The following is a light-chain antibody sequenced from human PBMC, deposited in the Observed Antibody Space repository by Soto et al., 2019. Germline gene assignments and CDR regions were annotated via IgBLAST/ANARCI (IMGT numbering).Light chain of an antibody. CDR1: SSNIGSNT. V-gene: IGLV1-44*01. J-gene: IGLJ2*01. CDR2: SND. Sequence: QSVLTQSPSASGSSGQKVSISCSGSSSNIGSNTVNWYQLVPGTGPKLLIYSNDQRPSAVPGRFSGSKSGTSASLTISGLQSEDEADYYCATWDDSLNNVIFGGGTKLTVL. CDR3: ATWDDSLNNVI.